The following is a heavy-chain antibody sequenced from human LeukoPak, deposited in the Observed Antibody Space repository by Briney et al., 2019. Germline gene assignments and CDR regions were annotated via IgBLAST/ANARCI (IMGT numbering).Heavy chain of an antibody. V-gene: IGHV3-30*03. CDR2: ISYDGSNK. D-gene: IGHD5-12*01. CDR3: ARALLGEVSGYDPGY. J-gene: IGHJ4*02. CDR1: GFTFSSYG. Sequence: PGRSLRLSCAASGFTFSSYGMHWVRQAPGKGLEWVAVISYDGSNKYYADSVKGRFTISRDNAKNSLYLQMNSLRAEDTAVYYCARALLGEVSGYDPGYWGQGTLVTVSS.